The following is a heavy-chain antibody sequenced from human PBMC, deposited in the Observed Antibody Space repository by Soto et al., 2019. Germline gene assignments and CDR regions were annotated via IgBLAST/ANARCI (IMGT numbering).Heavy chain of an antibody. J-gene: IGHJ6*02. D-gene: IGHD3-10*01. CDR3: ARDGSGSYYRSKYYYGMDV. CDR2: ISSSGSTI. V-gene: IGHV3-48*03. CDR1: GFTFSSYE. Sequence: PGGSLRLSCAASGFTFSSYEMNWVRQAPGKGLEWVSYISSSGSTIYYADSVKGRFTISRDNAKNSLYLQMNSLRAEDTAVYYCARDGSGSYYRSKYYYGMDVWGQGTTVTVSS.